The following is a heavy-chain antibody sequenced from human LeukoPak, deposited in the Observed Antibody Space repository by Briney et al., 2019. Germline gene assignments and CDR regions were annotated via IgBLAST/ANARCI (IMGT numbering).Heavy chain of an antibody. CDR2: ISSSGGST. Sequence: PGGSLRLSCAASGFTFSSYAMSWVRQAPGKGLEWVSAISSSGGSTYYADSVKGRFTISRDNSKNTLYLQMNSLRAEDTAVYYCAKDHWGTVTNYFDYWGQGTLVTVSS. CDR1: GFTFSSYA. V-gene: IGHV3-23*01. J-gene: IGHJ4*02. D-gene: IGHD4-17*01. CDR3: AKDHWGTVTNYFDY.